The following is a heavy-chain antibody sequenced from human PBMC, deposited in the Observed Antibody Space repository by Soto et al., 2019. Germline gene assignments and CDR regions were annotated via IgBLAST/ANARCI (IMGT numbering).Heavy chain of an antibody. CDR3: ARVYDFWSGYQTPFDY. CDR2: ISVYNGNT. V-gene: IGHV1-18*01. Sequence: QVQLVQSGAEVKKPGASVKVSCTASGYTFTSYGISWVRQAPGQGLEWMGWISVYNGNTNYAQKLQGRVTMTTDTSTSTAYMELRSLRSDDTAVYYCARVYDFWSGYQTPFDYWGQGTLVTVSS. J-gene: IGHJ4*02. CDR1: GYTFTSYG. D-gene: IGHD3-3*01.